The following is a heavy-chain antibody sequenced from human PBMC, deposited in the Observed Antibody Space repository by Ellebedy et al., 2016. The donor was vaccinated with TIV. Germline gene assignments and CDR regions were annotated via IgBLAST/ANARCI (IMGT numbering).Heavy chain of an antibody. CDR1: AFSFRSNS. CDR3: ASQRGPLQGADTYDYYGLDV. Sequence: GESLKISCVVPAFSFRSNSMTWVRQAPGEGLQWVPLIHSDGRTYSTHSVKGRFTISRDTSKSPLYHQMNTLSSEDTAVYYCASQRGPLQGADTYDYYGLDVWGQGTTVTVSS. D-gene: IGHD1-26*01. J-gene: IGHJ6*02. V-gene: IGHV3-53*01. CDR2: IHSDGRT.